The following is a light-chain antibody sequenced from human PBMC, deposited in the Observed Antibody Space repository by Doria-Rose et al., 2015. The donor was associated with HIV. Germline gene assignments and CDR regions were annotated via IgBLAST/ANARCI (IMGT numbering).Light chain of an antibody. CDR1: QSFSSTY. V-gene: IGKV3-20*01. J-gene: IGKJ1*01. Sequence: EIVLTQSPGTLSLSPGERATLSCRASQSFSSTYLAWYQQIPGQAPSLLIYDGSTRATGIPDRFSASGSGTDFTPTINRLEPEDFALYYCHQYGTSWTFGQGTKVEI. CDR3: HQYGTSWT. CDR2: DGS.